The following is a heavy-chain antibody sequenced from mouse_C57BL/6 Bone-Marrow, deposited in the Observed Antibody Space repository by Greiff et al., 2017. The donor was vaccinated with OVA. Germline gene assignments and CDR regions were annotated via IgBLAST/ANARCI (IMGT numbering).Heavy chain of an antibody. J-gene: IGHJ1*03. CDR2: IYPGSGST. CDR1: GYTFTSYW. CDR3: AREYYGSSYDWYIDV. Sequence: QVQLQQPGAELVKPGASVKMSCKASGYTFTSYWITWVKQRPGQGLAWIGDIYPGSGSTNYNEKFKSKATLNVDTSSSTAYMQLSSLTSEDSAVYYCAREYYGSSYDWYIDVWGTGTTVTVTS. V-gene: IGHV1-55*01. D-gene: IGHD1-1*01.